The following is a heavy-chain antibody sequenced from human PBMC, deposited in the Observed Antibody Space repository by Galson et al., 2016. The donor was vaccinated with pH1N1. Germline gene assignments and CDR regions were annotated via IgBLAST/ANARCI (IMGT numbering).Heavy chain of an antibody. J-gene: IGHJ4*02. CDR3: ARVRYYYDSGNFDY. Sequence: SCKASGGIFRSNAISWVRQAPGQGLEWMGGIIAIFGTAKYAQKFQGRVTITTDESTSTVYMELSSLRSEDTAVYYCARVRYYYDSGNFDYWGQGTVVTVSS. V-gene: IGHV1-69*05. D-gene: IGHD3-10*01. CDR1: GGIFRSNA. CDR2: IIAIFGTA.